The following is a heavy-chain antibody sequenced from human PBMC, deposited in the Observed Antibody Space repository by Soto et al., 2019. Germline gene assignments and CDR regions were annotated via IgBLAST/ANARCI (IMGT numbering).Heavy chain of an antibody. V-gene: IGHV3-30*03. CDR2: MSYDGSNK. CDR3: ASGYYYDSSGLPWYFDL. Sequence: QVQLVESGGGVVQPGRSLRLSCAASGFTFSSYDMHWVRQAPGKGLEWVAVMSYDGSNKYYTDSVKGRFTIARDNSKNTLYLQMNSLRAEDTAMYYCASGYYYDSSGLPWYFDLWGRGTLVTVSS. J-gene: IGHJ2*01. D-gene: IGHD3-22*01. CDR1: GFTFSSYD.